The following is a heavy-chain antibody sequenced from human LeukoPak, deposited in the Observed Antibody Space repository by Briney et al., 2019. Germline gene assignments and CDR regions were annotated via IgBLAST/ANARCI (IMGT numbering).Heavy chain of an antibody. CDR3: TKAPLYCGGDCYEPFDY. J-gene: IGHJ4*02. V-gene: IGHV3-23*01. CDR1: GFTFSSYA. D-gene: IGHD2-21*02. CDR2: ISGSGGST. Sequence: GGSLRLSCAASGFTFSSYAMSWVRQAPGKGLEWVSAISGSGGSTYYADSVKGRFTISRDNSKNTLYLQMKSLRAEDTAVYYCTKAPLYCGGDCYEPFDYWGQGTLVTVSS.